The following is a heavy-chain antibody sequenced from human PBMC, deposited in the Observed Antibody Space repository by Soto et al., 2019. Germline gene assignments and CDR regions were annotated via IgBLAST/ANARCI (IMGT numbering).Heavy chain of an antibody. D-gene: IGHD3-10*01. CDR1: GFTFSSYA. V-gene: IGHV3-23*01. Sequence: GGSLRLSCAASGFTFSSYAMSWVRQAPGKGLEWVSAISGSGGSTYYADSVKGRFTISRDNSKNTLYLQMNSLRAEDTAVYYCAKVLRGGELLSGFDYWGQGTLVTVSS. J-gene: IGHJ4*02. CDR3: AKVLRGGELLSGFDY. CDR2: ISGSGGST.